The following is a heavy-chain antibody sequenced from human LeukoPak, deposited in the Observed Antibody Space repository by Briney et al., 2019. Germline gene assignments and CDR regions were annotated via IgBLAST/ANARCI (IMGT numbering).Heavy chain of an antibody. CDR3: ARSTAAAQPFDP. J-gene: IGHJ5*02. D-gene: IGHD6-13*01. Sequence: ASVKVSCKASGYTFTGYYMHWVRQAPGQGLEWMGRINPNSGGTNYAQKFQGRVTMTRDTSISTAYMELSRLRSDDTAVYYCARSTAAAQPFDPRGQGTLVTVSS. V-gene: IGHV1-2*06. CDR2: INPNSGGT. CDR1: GYTFTGYY.